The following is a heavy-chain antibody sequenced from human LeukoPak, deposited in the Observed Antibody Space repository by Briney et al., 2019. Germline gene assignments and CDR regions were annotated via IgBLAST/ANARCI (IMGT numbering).Heavy chain of an antibody. CDR3: AKDRPTYSLGSLIDY. CDR2: IKSKTDGGTT. CDR1: GFTFSNAW. D-gene: IGHD3-10*01. J-gene: IGHJ4*02. V-gene: IGHV3-15*01. Sequence: GGSLSLSCAASGFTFSNAWMSWVRQAPGKGLEWVGRIKSKTDGGTTDYAAPVKGRFTIARNDSTNTLYLQLTSLRAEDTAVYFCAKDRPTYSLGSLIDYWGQGTLVTVSS.